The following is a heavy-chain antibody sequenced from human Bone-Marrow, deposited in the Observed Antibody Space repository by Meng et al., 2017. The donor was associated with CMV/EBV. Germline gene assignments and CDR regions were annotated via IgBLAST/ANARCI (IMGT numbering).Heavy chain of an antibody. J-gene: IGHJ6*02. CDR1: GFTVSSNY. CDR2: IYSGGST. V-gene: IGHV3-53*05. CDR3: AKDGSGSYYNVSRYYYYGMDV. Sequence: GGSLRLSCAASGFTVSSNYMSWVRQAPGKGLEWVSVIYSGGSTYYADSVKGRFTISRDNAKNSLYLQMNSLRAEDTALYYCAKDGSGSYYNVSRYYYYGMDVWGQGTTVTVSS. D-gene: IGHD3-10*01.